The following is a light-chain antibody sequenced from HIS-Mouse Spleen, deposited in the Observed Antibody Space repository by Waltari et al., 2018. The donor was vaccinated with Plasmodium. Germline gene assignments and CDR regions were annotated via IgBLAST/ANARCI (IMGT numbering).Light chain of an antibody. CDR1: VLAKKY. V-gene: IGLV3-27*01. Sequence: SYELTQPSSVSVSPGQTARITCSGDVLAKKYARWFQQKPGQAPAWVIYKDSERPSGIPERFSGSSSGTTVTLTISGAQVEDEADYYCYSAADNNLVFGGGTKLTVL. CDR2: KDS. CDR3: YSAADNNLV. J-gene: IGLJ3*02.